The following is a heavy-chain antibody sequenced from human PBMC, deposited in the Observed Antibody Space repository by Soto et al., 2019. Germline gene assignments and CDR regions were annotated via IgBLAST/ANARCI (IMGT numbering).Heavy chain of an antibody. D-gene: IGHD6-6*01. V-gene: IGHV1-18*01. J-gene: IGHJ5*02. Sequence: GASVKVSCKASGYTFTSYGISWVRQAPGQGLEWMGWISAYNGNTNYAQKLQGRVTMTTDTSTSTAYMELRSLRSDDTAVYYCARVKARGIAARPGISWFDPWGQGTLVTVSS. CDR1: GYTFTSYG. CDR3: ARVKARGIAARPGISWFDP. CDR2: ISAYNGNT.